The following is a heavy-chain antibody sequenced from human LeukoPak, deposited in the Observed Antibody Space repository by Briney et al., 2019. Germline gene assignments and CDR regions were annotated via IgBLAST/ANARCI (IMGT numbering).Heavy chain of an antibody. CDR1: GFTFNKYW. CDR3: AKEVRWEQSSPFDY. V-gene: IGHV3-7*03. CDR2: IKQDGSDK. J-gene: IGHJ4*02. Sequence: GGSLRLSCAASGFTFNKYWMDWIRQAPGKGLEWVANIKQDGSDKYYVDSVKGRFTISRDNAKNTLYLQMNSLRAEDTAVYYCAKEVRWEQSSPFDYWGQGTLVTVSS. D-gene: IGHD1-26*01.